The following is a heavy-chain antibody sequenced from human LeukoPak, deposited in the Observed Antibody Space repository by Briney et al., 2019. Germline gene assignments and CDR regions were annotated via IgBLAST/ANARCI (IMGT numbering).Heavy chain of an antibody. V-gene: IGHV3-66*01. CDR3: ARDGTRYDSSGYADD. J-gene: IGHJ4*02. CDR1: GFTVSSNY. CDR2: IYSGGST. D-gene: IGHD3-22*01. Sequence: TGGSLRLSCAASGFTVSSNYKSWVRQAPGKGLEWVSVIYSGGSTYYADSVKGRFTISRDNSKNTLYLQMNSLRAEDTAVYYCARDGTRYDSSGYADDWGQGTLVTVSS.